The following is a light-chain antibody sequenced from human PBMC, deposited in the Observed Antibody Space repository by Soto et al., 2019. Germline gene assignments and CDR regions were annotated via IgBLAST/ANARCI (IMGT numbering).Light chain of an antibody. CDR3: QRSLCAPFT. CDR1: QIIRNH. V-gene: IGKV1-39*01. CDR2: AAS. Sequence: DIQMTQSPSSLSASVGDRVTITCRASQIIRNHLNWYQHTPGKAPKVLIYAASTLQGGVPSRFSGSGSGTDFTVTINSLQPEDFATYFCQRSLCAPFTFGPGTEVDL. J-gene: IGKJ3*01.